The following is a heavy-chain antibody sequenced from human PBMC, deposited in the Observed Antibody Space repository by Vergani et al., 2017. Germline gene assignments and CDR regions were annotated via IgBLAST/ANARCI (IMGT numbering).Heavy chain of an antibody. D-gene: IGHD3-9*01. V-gene: IGHV1-46*03. Sequence: QVQVVQSGAEVKKSGASVKVSCKTSGYTFSNYYMHWVRQAPGQGLEWMGIINPSGVHTNYAQKCQGRVTMTRDTSTSTVYMELSSLRSEDTAIYYCARGDYGILTGYRYWGQGTLVTVSA. J-gene: IGHJ4*02. CDR1: GYTFSNYY. CDR3: ARGDYGILTGYRY. CDR2: INPSGVHT.